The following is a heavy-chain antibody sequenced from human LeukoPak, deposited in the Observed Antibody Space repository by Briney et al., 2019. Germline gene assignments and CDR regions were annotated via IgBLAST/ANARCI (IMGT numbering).Heavy chain of an antibody. J-gene: IGHJ4*02. CDR1: GFTFSSYA. CDR2: ISSNRGST. Sequence: GGSLRLSCAASGFTFSSYAMHWVRQAPGKGLEYVSAISSNRGSTYYANSVKGRFTISRDNSKNTLYLQMGSLRAEDMAVYYCARDGGYCSGGSCPAYYFDYWGQGTLVTVSS. V-gene: IGHV3-64*01. D-gene: IGHD2-15*01. CDR3: ARDGGYCSGGSCPAYYFDY.